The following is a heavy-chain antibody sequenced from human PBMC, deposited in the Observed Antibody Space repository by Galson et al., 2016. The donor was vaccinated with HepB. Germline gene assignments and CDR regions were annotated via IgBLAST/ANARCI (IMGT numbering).Heavy chain of an antibody. D-gene: IGHD4-17*01. CDR3: AKDIWDYGDYEYPLKFDY. V-gene: IGHV3-23*01. J-gene: IGHJ4*02. CDR2: ISGSGGST. Sequence: SLRLSCAASGFTFSNYAMTWVRQAPGKGLQWVSAISGSGGSTYYADSVEGRFTISRDSSKNTVYLQMNNLRAEDTALYYCAKDIWDYGDYEYPLKFDYWGQGTLVTVSS. CDR1: GFTFSNYA.